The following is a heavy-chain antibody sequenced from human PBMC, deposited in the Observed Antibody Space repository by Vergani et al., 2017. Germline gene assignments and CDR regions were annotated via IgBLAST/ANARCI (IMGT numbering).Heavy chain of an antibody. CDR1: EYSFGNYW. J-gene: IGHJ4*02. Sequence: EVPLVQSGAEVKKPGESLKISCKGSEYSFGNYWIGWVRQMPGKGLEWMGIIYPADSDTRYSPSFQGQVTISADKSISTAFLQWDSLKASDTALYYCARHTTYTDSWGQGTLVTVSS. CDR3: ARHTTYTDS. CDR2: IYPADSDT. V-gene: IGHV5-51*01. D-gene: IGHD1-1*01.